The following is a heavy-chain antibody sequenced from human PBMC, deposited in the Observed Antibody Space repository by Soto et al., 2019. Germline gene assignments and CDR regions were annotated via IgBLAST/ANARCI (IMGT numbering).Heavy chain of an antibody. CDR3: ARDRGDYNSSWFWYISH. CDR2: INIGGAI. J-gene: IGHJ2*01. V-gene: IGHV4-4*07. Sequence: QVQLQESGPGLVKPSETLSLTCSVSGASISSHNWVWIRQPAGKGPEWVGRINIGGAINYSPSLTTRVTMSIDTSKNQFSLHLRSVTAADTAMYFCARDRGDYNSSWFWYISHRGPGTLVTVSS. D-gene: IGHD3-22*01. CDR1: GASISSHN.